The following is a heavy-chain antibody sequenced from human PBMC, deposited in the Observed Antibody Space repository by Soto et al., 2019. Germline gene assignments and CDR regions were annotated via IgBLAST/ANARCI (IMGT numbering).Heavy chain of an antibody. CDR3: ARVSGYYLPDY. D-gene: IGHD5-12*01. J-gene: IGHJ4*02. Sequence: QVQLVQSGAEEKKPGASVKVSCKASGYTFTNYAMHWVRQAPGQRLEWMGWINAGNGNTKYSQKFLGRVTITRDACASTAYMELRSLRSEDTAVYYCARVSGYYLPDYLGQGTLVTVSS. CDR2: INAGNGNT. V-gene: IGHV1-3*05. CDR1: GYTFTNYA.